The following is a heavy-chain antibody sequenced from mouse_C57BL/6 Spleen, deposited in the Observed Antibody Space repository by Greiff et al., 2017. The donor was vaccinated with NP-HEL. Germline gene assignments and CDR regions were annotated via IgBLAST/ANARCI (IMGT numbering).Heavy chain of an antibody. CDR2: IDPNSGGT. CDR3: ARLWTGTSDY. Sequence: QVHLQHPSSAVFHPFSSVKLSCKASGYTFTSYWMHWVKQRPGRGLEWIGRIDPNSGGTKYNEKFKSKATLTVDKPSSTAYMQLSSLTSEDSAVYYCARLWTGTSDYWGQGTTLTVSS. CDR1: GYTFTSYW. V-gene: IGHV1-72*01. D-gene: IGHD4-1*01. J-gene: IGHJ2*01.